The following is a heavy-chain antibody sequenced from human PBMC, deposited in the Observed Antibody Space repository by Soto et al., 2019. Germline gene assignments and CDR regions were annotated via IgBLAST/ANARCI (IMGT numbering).Heavy chain of an antibody. Sequence: RGESLKISCKGSGYSFTSYWIGWVRQMPGKGLEWMGIIYPGDSDTRYSPSFQGQVTISADKSISTAYLQWSSLKASDTAMYYCARHGAVGAIYYYYGMDVWGQGTTVTVSS. CDR2: IYPGDSDT. J-gene: IGHJ6*02. CDR3: ARHGAVGAIYYYYGMDV. CDR1: GYSFTSYW. D-gene: IGHD1-26*01. V-gene: IGHV5-51*01.